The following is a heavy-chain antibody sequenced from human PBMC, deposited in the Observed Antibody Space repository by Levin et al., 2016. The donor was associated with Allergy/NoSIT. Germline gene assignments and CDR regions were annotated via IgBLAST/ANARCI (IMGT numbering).Heavy chain of an antibody. CDR1: GGSFSGYY. CDR2: INHSGST. D-gene: IGHD2-8*02. CDR3: ASSRYCTGGGVCYSGLFDP. Sequence: SETLSLTCAVYGGSFSGYYWSWIRQPPGKGLEWIGEINHSGSTNYNPSLKSRVTIFVDTSKNHFSLKLSSVTAADTAVYYCASSRYCTGGGVCYSGLFDPWGQGIMVTVS. V-gene: IGHV4-34*01. J-gene: IGHJ5*02.